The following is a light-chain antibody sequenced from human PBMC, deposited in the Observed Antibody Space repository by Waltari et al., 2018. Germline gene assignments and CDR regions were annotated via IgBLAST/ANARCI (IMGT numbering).Light chain of an antibody. CDR2: LDSDGSL. CDR1: SGHSDYS. V-gene: IGLV4-69*01. J-gene: IGLJ2*01. Sequence: QLALTQSPSASASLGASVKLTCTLSSGHSDYSIACHQPQQEKGPRYLMKLDSDGSLTMGDGIPHRCSGSSSGAERYLTISILQYEDEADYYCQTWGTGFVVFGGGTKLTVL. CDR3: QTWGTGFVV.